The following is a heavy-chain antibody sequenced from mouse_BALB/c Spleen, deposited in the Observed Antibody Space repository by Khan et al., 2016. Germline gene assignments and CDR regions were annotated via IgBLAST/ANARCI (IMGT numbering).Heavy chain of an antibody. D-gene: IGHD1-1*01. V-gene: IGHV9-1*02. CDR3: ARGGYYGSSSFAY. Sequence: QIQLVQSGPELKKPGETVKISCKASGYTFTNYGMNWVKQAPGKGLKWMGWINTYTGEPTYADDFKGRLAFSLETSASTAYLQINNLKNEDMATYFCARGGYYGSSSFAYWGQGTLVTVSA. J-gene: IGHJ3*01. CDR1: GYTFTNYG. CDR2: INTYTGEP.